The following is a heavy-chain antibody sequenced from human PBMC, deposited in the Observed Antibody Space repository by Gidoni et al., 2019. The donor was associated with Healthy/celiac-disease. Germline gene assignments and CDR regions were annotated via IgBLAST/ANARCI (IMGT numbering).Heavy chain of an antibody. CDR3: ARTMGATNYFDY. V-gene: IGHV3-23*01. D-gene: IGHD1-26*01. Sequence: EVQLLESGGGLVQPGGSLRLSCAASGFTFSSYAMSWVRQAPGKGLEWVSAISGSGGSTYYADAVKGRFTISRDNSKNTLYLQMNSLRAEDTAVYYCARTMGATNYFDYWGQGTLVTVSS. CDR2: ISGSGGST. J-gene: IGHJ4*02. CDR1: GFTFSSYA.